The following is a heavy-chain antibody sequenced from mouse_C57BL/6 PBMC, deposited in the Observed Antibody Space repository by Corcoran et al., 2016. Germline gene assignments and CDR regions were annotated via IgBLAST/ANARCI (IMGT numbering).Heavy chain of an antibody. D-gene: IGHD2-1*01. V-gene: IGHV1-9*01. CDR1: GYTFTGYW. Sequence: QVQLQQSGAELMKPGASVKLSCKATGYTFTGYWIEWVKQRPGHGLEWIGEILPGSGSTNYNEKFKGKATFTADTSSNTAYMQLSSLTTKDSAIYYCARNPIYYGNFYFDYWDQGTTLTVSS. CDR2: ILPGSGST. CDR3: ARNPIYYGNFYFDY. J-gene: IGHJ2*01.